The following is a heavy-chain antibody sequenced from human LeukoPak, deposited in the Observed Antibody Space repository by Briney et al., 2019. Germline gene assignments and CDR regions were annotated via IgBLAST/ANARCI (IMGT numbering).Heavy chain of an antibody. J-gene: IGHJ4*02. CDR3: AGTWVVPAAPGGQ. D-gene: IGHD2-2*01. Sequence: ASVKVSCKASGYTFTGYYIHWVRQAPGQGLEWMGWINPNSGGTNYAQKFQGRVTMTRDTSISTAYMELSRLRSDDTAVYYCAGTWVVPAAPGGQWGQGTLLTVSS. CDR2: INPNSGGT. CDR1: GYTFTGYY. V-gene: IGHV1-2*02.